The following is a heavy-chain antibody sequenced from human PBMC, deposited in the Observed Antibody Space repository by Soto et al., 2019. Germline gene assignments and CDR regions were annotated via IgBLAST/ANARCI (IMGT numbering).Heavy chain of an antibody. CDR1: GGSISRGGYY. V-gene: IGHV4-31*03. CDR2: ISYRGSA. Sequence: TLSLTCTVSGGSISRGGYYWSWIRQHPGKGLEWIGYISYRGSAYYSPSLKSRVTISVDTSKNQFSLKVNSVTAADTAVYYCARRMQNYYTMGVWGQGTTVTVSS. CDR3: ARRMQNYYTMGV. D-gene: IGHD2-15*01. J-gene: IGHJ6*02.